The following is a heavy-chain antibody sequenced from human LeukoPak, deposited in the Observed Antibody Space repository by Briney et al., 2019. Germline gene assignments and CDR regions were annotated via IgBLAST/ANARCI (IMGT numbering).Heavy chain of an antibody. CDR1: GFTFSSYA. D-gene: IGHD3-9*01. CDR2: ISGSGGST. CDR3: AVELRYFDWLSKPPSDY. V-gene: IGHV3-23*01. J-gene: IGHJ4*02. Sequence: GGSLRLSCAASGFTFSSYAMSWVRQAPGKGLEWVSAISGSGGSTYYADSVKGRFTISRDNSKNTLYLQMNSLRAEDTAVYYCAVELRYFDWLSKPPSDYWGQGTLVTVSS.